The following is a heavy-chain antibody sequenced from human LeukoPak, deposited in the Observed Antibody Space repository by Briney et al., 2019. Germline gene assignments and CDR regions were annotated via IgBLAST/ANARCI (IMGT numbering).Heavy chain of an antibody. Sequence: GGSLRLSCAASGLTFSSYAMHWVRQAPGKGLEWVAVISYDGSNKYYADSVKGRFTISRDNSKNTLYLQMNSLRAEDTAVYYCARDPGYSSGWYRYFDYWGQGTLVTVSS. CDR3: ARDPGYSSGWYRYFDY. J-gene: IGHJ4*02. CDR2: ISYDGSNK. V-gene: IGHV3-30-3*01. D-gene: IGHD6-19*01. CDR1: GLTFSSYA.